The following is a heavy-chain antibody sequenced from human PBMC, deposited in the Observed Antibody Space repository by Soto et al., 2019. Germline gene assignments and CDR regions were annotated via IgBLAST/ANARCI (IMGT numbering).Heavy chain of an antibody. D-gene: IGHD6-6*01. V-gene: IGHV3-7*01. CDR1: GFIFRNYW. Sequence: EVQLVESGGALVQPGGSLRLSCVASGFIFRNYWMSWVRQAPGKGLEWVANIKQDGSEKYYVDSVKGRFTISRDNAKNSLYLQMNSLRAEDTAVYYCVRVGAARARDDSSGPKIYYFYGVDVWGQGTTVTVSS. CDR2: IKQDGSEK. CDR3: VRVGAARARDDSSGPKIYYFYGVDV. J-gene: IGHJ6*02.